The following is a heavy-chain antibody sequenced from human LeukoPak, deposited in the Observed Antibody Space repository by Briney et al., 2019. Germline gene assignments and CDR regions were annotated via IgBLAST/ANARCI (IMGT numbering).Heavy chain of an antibody. V-gene: IGHV3-53*01. CDR3: ARGGNHGDYWYFDL. D-gene: IGHD4-17*01. CDR2: TYTTGTT. CDR1: GFTVDTTY. J-gene: IGHJ2*01. Sequence: GGSLRLSCAASGFTVDTTYMTWVRQGPGQGLDWVSFTYTTGTTYYADSVKGRFTVSRDNSKNTLYLQMNTLRAEDTAVYYCARGGNHGDYWYFDLWGRGTLVTVSS.